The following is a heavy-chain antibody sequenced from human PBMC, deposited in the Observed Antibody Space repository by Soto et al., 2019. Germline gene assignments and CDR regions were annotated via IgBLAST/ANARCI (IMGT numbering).Heavy chain of an antibody. Sequence: SQTLSLTCAISGDSVSSNSAAWSWIRLSPSRGLEWLGRTHYRSKWYNDYAVSVKSRITISPDTSKNQITLQQNSVTPDDTAVYYCAREGAWIQLWSSPFDYWGQGTLVTVSS. CDR3: AREGAWIQLWSSPFDY. CDR1: GDSVSSNSAA. D-gene: IGHD5-18*01. CDR2: THYRSKWYN. V-gene: IGHV6-1*01. J-gene: IGHJ4*02.